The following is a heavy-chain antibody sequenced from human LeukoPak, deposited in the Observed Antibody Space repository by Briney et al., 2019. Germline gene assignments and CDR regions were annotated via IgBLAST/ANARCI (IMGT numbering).Heavy chain of an antibody. V-gene: IGHV4-59*08. CDR1: GGSISSYY. CDR2: IYYSGST. J-gene: IGHJ4*02. CDR3: ARHTELGGDFDY. Sequence: SETLSLTCTVSGGSISSYYWSWIRQPPGKGLEWIGYIYYSGSTSYNPSLRSRVTILVDTSKNQFSLKLSSVTAADTAVYYCARHTELGGDFDYWGQGTLVTVSS. D-gene: IGHD1-14*01.